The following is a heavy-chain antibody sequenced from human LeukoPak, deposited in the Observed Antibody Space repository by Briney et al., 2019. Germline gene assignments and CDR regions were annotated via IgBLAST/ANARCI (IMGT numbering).Heavy chain of an antibody. J-gene: IGHJ4*02. CDR3: ARDWAYGSGRPFDY. CDR2: ISSSGSTI. V-gene: IGHV3-48*03. Sequence: GGSLRLSCAASGFTFSSYEMNWVRQAPGKGLEWVSYISSSGSTIYYADSVKGRFTISRDNAKNSLYLQMNSLRAEDTAVYYCARDWAYGSGRPFDYWGQGTLVTVSS. D-gene: IGHD3-10*01. CDR1: GFTFSSYE.